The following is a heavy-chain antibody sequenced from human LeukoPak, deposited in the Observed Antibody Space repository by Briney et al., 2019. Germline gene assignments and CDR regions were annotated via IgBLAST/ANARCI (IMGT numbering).Heavy chain of an antibody. D-gene: IGHD3-3*01. CDR1: GFTFSSYG. CDR2: ISYDGSNK. V-gene: IGHV3-30*18. J-gene: IGHJ4*02. CDR3: AKAELGVDTFFDY. Sequence: GGSLGLSCAASGFTFSSYGMHWVRQAPGKGLEWVAVISYDGSNKYYADSVKGRFTISRDNSKNTLYLQMNSLRAEDTAVYYCAKAELGVDTFFDYWGQGTLVTVSS.